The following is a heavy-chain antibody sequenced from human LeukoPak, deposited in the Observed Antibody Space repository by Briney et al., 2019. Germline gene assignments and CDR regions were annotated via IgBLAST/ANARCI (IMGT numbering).Heavy chain of an antibody. CDR3: AKGSRDFGYTRQPFDY. J-gene: IGHJ4*02. CDR2: ISDSGGST. CDR1: GFTFSSYA. V-gene: IGHV3-23*01. D-gene: IGHD5-24*01. Sequence: GGSLRLSCAASGFTFSSYAMSWVRQAPGKGLEWVSVISDSGGSTYYADSVKGRFTISRDNSKNTLYLRMNSLRAEDTAVYYCAKGSRDFGYTRQPFDYWGQGTLVTVSS.